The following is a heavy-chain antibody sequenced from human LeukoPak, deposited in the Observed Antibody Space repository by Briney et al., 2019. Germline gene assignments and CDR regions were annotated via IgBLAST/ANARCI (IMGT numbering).Heavy chain of an antibody. D-gene: IGHD3-22*01. J-gene: IGHJ4*02. CDR2: ITGSGGST. Sequence: PGGSLRLSCAASGFTFSSYSMNWVRQSPGKGLEWVSTITGSGGSTFYADSVKGRFTVSRDNSKNTVSLQLNTLRVEDTAVYYCAKIPTYYYDNNESEAYWGQGTLVTVSS. V-gene: IGHV3-23*01. CDR3: AKIPTYYYDNNESEAY. CDR1: GFTFSSYS.